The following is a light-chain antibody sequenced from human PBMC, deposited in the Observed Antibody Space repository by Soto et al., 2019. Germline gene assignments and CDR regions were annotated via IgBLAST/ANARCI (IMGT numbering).Light chain of an antibody. CDR3: RSYVSSLGGSVV. V-gene: IGLV1-40*01. J-gene: IGLJ2*01. CDR1: SSNIGAGYD. Sequence: QLVLTQPPSVPGAPGQGVTISCTGSSSNIGAGYDVHWYQQLPGTAPKLLIYGNSNRPSGVPDRFSGSKSSTSAALAITGLQSEDEAAYYCRSYVSSLGGSVVFGGGTQLTV. CDR2: GNS.